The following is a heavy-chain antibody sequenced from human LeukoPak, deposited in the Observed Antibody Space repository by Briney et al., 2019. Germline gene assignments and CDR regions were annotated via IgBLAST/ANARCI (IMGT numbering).Heavy chain of an antibody. CDR2: ISYDGSNK. D-gene: IGHD3-16*01. J-gene: IGHJ4*02. CDR1: GFTFSSYA. Sequence: PGGSLRLSCAASGFTFSSYAMHWVRQAPGKGLEWVAVISYDGSNKYYADSVKGRFTISRDNSKNTLYLQMNSLRAEDTAVYYCARLRGGEDYWGQGTLVTVSS. V-gene: IGHV3-30*04. CDR3: ARLRGGEDY.